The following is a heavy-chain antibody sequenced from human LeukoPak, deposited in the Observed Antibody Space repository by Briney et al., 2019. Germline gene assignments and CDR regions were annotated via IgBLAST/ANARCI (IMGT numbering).Heavy chain of an antibody. Sequence: SETLSLTCTVSGGSVSRGGYYWNWIRQHPGKGLEWIGFTSYSEGTYYNPSLMSRITISVDISQNQCSLKMRDVTAADTAVYFCATADWESFYFDSWGQGALVAVSS. CDR1: GGSVSRGGYY. CDR3: ATADWESFYFDS. CDR2: TSYSEGT. J-gene: IGHJ4*02. V-gene: IGHV4-31*03. D-gene: IGHD1-26*01.